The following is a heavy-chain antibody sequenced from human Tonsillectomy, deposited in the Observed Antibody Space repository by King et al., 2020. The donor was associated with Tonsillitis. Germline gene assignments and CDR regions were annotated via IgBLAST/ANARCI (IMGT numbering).Heavy chain of an antibody. CDR2: VYYKGRT. CDR1: GGSIRDYG. Sequence: VQLQESGPGLVKPSETLSLNCSVSGGSIRDYGWTWIRQTPGKGLEWIGNVYYKGRTNYNPSLESRVTMSMDTTKNQFFLKLTSMTAADTAVYYCAGHSGLSGFGYWGQGSLVTVSS. CDR3: AGHSGLSGFGY. J-gene: IGHJ4*02. V-gene: IGHV4-59*12. D-gene: IGHD3/OR15-3a*01.